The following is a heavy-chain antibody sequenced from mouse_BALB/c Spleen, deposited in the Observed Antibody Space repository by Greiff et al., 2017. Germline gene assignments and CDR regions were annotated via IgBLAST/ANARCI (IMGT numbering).Heavy chain of an antibody. V-gene: IGHV14-4*02. Sequence: EVKLMESGAELVRSGASVKLSCTASGFNIKDYYMHWVKQRPEQGLEWIGWIDPENGDTEYAPKFQGKATMTADTSSNTAYLQLSSLTSEDTAVYYCNAYDGYPSFAYWGQGTLVTVSA. CDR1: GFNIKDYY. J-gene: IGHJ3*01. CDR3: NAYDGYPSFAY. CDR2: IDPENGDT. D-gene: IGHD2-3*01.